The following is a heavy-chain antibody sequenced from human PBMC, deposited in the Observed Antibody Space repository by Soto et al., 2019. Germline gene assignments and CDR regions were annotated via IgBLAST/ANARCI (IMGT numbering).Heavy chain of an antibody. Sequence: GGSLRLSCAASGFTVSSYAMHWVRQAPGKGLEWVGRSRDKPQGYSTAYAASVKGRFTTSRDESKNSAYLQMNSLKTEDTAVYYCVRATYFSDSSGYTRCLDYWGQGTLVTVSS. CDR1: GFTVSSYA. V-gene: IGHV3-72*01. D-gene: IGHD3-22*01. J-gene: IGHJ4*02. CDR3: VRATYFSDSSGYTRCLDY. CDR2: SRDKPQGYST.